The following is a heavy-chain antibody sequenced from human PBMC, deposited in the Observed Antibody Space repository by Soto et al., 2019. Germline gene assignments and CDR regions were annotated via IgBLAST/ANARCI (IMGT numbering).Heavy chain of an antibody. D-gene: IGHD7-27*01. J-gene: IGHJ5*02. CDR3: ARQDVRAWGRFDP. CDR1: GGAVSSSTYY. V-gene: IGHV4-39*01. CDR2: IYYSGIT. Sequence: SETLSLTCTVSGGAVSSSTYYWGWIRQPPGKGLEWIGTIYYSGITYYNPSLQSRVTISVDTSKNQFSLRLSFVTAADAALYFCARQDVRAWGRFDPWGQGTLVTVSS.